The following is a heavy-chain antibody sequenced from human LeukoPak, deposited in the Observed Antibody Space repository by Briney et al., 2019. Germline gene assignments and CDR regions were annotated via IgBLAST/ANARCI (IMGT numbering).Heavy chain of an antibody. J-gene: IGHJ2*01. V-gene: IGHV3-23*01. Sequence: GGSLRLSCAASGFTFSSYVMSWVRQASGKGLEWVSAISGSGGSTYYPASVRGRFTISRDSSKNTLYLQMNSLRAEDTAVYYCATLVYDILTGYSPWYFDLWGRGTLVTVSS. CDR2: ISGSGGST. D-gene: IGHD3-9*01. CDR3: ATLVYDILTGYSPWYFDL. CDR1: GFTFSSYV.